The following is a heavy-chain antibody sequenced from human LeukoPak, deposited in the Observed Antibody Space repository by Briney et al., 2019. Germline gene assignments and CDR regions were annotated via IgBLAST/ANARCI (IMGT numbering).Heavy chain of an antibody. J-gene: IGHJ3*02. D-gene: IGHD3-22*01. V-gene: IGHV3-30*03. Sequence: GGSLRLSCAASRFTFSNYVMHWVRQAPGKGLEWVAVISYDGSDKYYADSVKGRFTISRDNAKNSLYLQMNSLRAEDTAVYYCARGSARSNYYYDSSGYYYGVDAFDIWGQGTMVTVSS. CDR3: ARGSARSNYYYDSSGYYYGVDAFDI. CDR1: RFTFSNYV. CDR2: ISYDGSDK.